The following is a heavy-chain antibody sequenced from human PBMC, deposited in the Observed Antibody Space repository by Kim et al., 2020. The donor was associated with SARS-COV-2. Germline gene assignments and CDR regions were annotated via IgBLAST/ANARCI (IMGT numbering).Heavy chain of an antibody. V-gene: IGHV3-7*04. D-gene: IGHD4-17*01. J-gene: IGHJ6*02. CDR3: AREGDGDYPRYYGMDV. Sequence: ESVKGRFTISRDKAKKSLYLQMNSLRAEDTAVYYCAREGDGDYPRYYGMDVWGQGTTVTVSS.